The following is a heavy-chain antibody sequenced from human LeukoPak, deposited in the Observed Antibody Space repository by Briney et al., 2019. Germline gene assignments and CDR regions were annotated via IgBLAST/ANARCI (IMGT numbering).Heavy chain of an antibody. V-gene: IGHV3-23*01. J-gene: IGHJ4*02. CDR3: AKSSDSSGYYYDLDY. CDR2: VSSSGSGT. CDR1: GFTFSAYA. D-gene: IGHD3-22*01. Sequence: GGSLRLSCTASGFTFSAYAMGWVRQAPGKELEWVSTVSSSGSGTYYADSVKGRFTISRDNSKNTLYLQMNSLRAEDTAVYYCAKSSDSSGYYYDLDYWGQGTLVTVSS.